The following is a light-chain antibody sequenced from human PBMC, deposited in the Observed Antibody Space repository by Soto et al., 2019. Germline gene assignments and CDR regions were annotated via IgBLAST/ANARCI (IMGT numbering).Light chain of an antibody. CDR3: QQSFITPRS. CDR1: QNIRSY. V-gene: IGKV1-39*01. J-gene: IGKJ1*01. CDR2: DAT. Sequence: DIQMIQSPSSLSASVGDRVTISCRASQNIRSYVSWYQHKAGKAPKLLIHDATTLQSGVPSRFSGSGSGTDFTLTITSLQPEDFAIYYCQQSFITPRSFGQGTKVDIK.